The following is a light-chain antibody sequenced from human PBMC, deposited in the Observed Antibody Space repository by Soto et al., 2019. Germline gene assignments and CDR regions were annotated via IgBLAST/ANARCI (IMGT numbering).Light chain of an antibody. V-gene: IGKV1-5*01. J-gene: IGKJ1*01. CDR1: QSISSW. CDR2: DAS. CDR3: PQYNSYSRT. Sequence: QRPGTECRSRGSRDNNKSRASQSISSWLAWYQQKPGKAPKLLIYDASSLESGVPSRFCGSGSGTEFTVLRCSLSCDDVVTYYWPQYNSYSRTFGEGTKVDI.